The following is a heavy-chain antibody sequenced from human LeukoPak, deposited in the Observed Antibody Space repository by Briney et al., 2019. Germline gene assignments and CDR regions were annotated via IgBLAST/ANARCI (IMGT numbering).Heavy chain of an antibody. CDR2: IYYSGST. D-gene: IGHD3-10*01. CDR1: GGSISSYY. CDR3: ARRAYGSGSYPFDP. J-gene: IGHJ5*02. V-gene: IGHV4-59*08. Sequence: SETQSLTCTVSGGSISSYYWSWIRQPPGKGLEWIGYIYYSGSTNDNPSLKSRVTISLDTSKNRFSLKLTSVTAADTAVYYCARRAYGSGSYPFDPWGQGTLVTVSS.